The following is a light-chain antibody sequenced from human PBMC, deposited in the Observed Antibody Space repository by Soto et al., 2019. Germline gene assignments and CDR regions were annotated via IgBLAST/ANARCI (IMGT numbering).Light chain of an antibody. CDR1: QSLDSS. CDR3: QQRTNWSWT. J-gene: IGKJ1*01. Sequence: ESVSAQSPATLSLYPGERATLSCRASQSLDSSLAWFQQKPGQAPRLLIYDVSYRASGIPARFSGSGSGTDFTLTISSLEPEDFAVYYCQQRTNWSWTFGHGTIVDI. V-gene: IGKV3-11*01. CDR2: DVS.